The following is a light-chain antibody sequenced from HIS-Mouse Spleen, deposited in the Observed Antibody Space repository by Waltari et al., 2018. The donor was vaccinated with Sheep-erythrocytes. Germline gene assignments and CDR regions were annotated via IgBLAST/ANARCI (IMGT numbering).Light chain of an antibody. Sequence: QSALTQPASVSGSPGQSITISCTGTSSDVGSYNLVPLYHQHPGKPPKLMIYEGSKRPSGVSNRFSGSKSGNTASLTISGLQAEDEADYYCCSYAGSSTPWVFGGGTKLTVL. CDR3: CSYAGSSTPWV. CDR1: SSDVGSYNL. J-gene: IGLJ3*02. V-gene: IGLV2-23*01. CDR2: EGS.